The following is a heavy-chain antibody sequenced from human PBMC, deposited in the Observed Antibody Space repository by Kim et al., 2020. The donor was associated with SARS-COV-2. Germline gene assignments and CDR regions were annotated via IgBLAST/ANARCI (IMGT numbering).Heavy chain of an antibody. Sequence: GGSLRLSCAASGFTFSSYAMSWVRQAPGKGLEWVSVIYSGGSSTYYADSVKGRFTISRDNSKNTLYLQMNSLRAEDTAVYYCAKGDHSKGGYFDYWGQGTLVTVSS. CDR2: IYSGGSST. J-gene: IGHJ4*02. V-gene: IGHV3-23*03. D-gene: IGHD2-15*01. CDR3: AKGDHSKGGYFDY. CDR1: GFTFSSYA.